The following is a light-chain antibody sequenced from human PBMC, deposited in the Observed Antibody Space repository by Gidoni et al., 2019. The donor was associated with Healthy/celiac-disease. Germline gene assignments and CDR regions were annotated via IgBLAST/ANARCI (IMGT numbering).Light chain of an antibody. CDR1: SSDVGGYND. CDR3: SSYTSSSTRV. Sequence: QSALTQPASVSGSPGQSITISCTGTSSDVGGYNDVSWYQQHPGKAPKLMIYEVSNRPSGVSNRVSGSKSGNTASLTISGLQAEDEADYYCSSYTSSSTRVFGGGTKLTVL. J-gene: IGLJ2*01. V-gene: IGLV2-14*01. CDR2: EVS.